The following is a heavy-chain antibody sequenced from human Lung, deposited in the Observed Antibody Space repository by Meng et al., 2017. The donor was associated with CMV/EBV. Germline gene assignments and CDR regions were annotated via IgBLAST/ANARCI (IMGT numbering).Heavy chain of an antibody. CDR3: ARVWGGDNWLDP. Sequence: VSRGSISSSGHYWGWVRQAPGKGLEWIGSMLYGGSTFYNPSLKSRVSISIDVSKNQFSLSLSSVTAADTVVYYCARVWGGDNWLDPWGQGILVTVSS. CDR2: MLYGGST. J-gene: IGHJ5*02. D-gene: IGHD3-16*01. CDR1: RGSISSSGHY. V-gene: IGHV4-39*07.